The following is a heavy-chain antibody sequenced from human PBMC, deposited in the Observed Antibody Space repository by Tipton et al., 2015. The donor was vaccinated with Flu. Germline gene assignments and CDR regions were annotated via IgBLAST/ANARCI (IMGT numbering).Heavy chain of an antibody. Sequence: LRLSCSVSGGSISQYYWSWIRQPPGKGLEWIGYIYYTGSTHYNPSLKSRDIISVDTSQKVLSLQLSSVIAADTAVYYCAGHRRSTLAHWGRGTQVTVSS. CDR2: IYYTGST. J-gene: IGHJ4*02. V-gene: IGHV4-59*08. CDR3: AGHRRSTLAH. CDR1: GGSISQYY.